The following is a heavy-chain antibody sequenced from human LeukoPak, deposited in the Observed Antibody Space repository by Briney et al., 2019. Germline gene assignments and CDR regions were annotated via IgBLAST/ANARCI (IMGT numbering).Heavy chain of an antibody. CDR3: ARALRAKAYCSGGSCYSGVFDY. CDR1: GFRFSDYY. J-gene: IGHJ4*02. V-gene: IGHV3-11*04. D-gene: IGHD2-15*01. CDR2: ISRGGSSK. Sequence: GGSLRLSCAASGFRFSDYYMSWIRQAPGKGLEWVSSISRGGSSKYFADAVKGRFTISRDNAKNSLYLQMNSLRAEDTAVYYCARALRAKAYCSGGSCYSGVFDYWGQGTLVTVSS.